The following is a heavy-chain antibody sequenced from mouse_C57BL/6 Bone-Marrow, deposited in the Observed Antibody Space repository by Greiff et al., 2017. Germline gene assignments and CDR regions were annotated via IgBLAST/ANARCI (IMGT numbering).Heavy chain of an antibody. CDR2: IDPSDSYT. J-gene: IGHJ2*01. CDR1: GYTFTSYW. V-gene: IGHV1-59*01. Sequence: QVQLQQPGAELVRPGTSVKLSCKASGYTFTSYWMHWVKQRPGQGLEWIGVIDPSDSYTNYNQQFKGKATLTVDTSSSTAYMQLSSLTSEDSAVYYCARSPLTGSLYYFDYWGQGTTLTVSS. D-gene: IGHD4-1*01. CDR3: ARSPLTGSLYYFDY.